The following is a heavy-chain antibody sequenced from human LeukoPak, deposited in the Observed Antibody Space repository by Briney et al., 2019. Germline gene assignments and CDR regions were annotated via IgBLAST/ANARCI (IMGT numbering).Heavy chain of an antibody. J-gene: IGHJ4*02. CDR2: FYPDVNT. D-gene: IGHD3-16*01. CDR1: GFTVSTNY. CDR3: ARGWGAYYFDY. Sequence: PGGSLRLSCAASGFTVSTNYMNWVRQAPRKGLEWVSVFYPDVNTYYADSVTGRFTLSRDTSENTLYLQMNSLRAEDTAVYYCARGWGAYYFDYWGQGTLVTVSS. V-gene: IGHV3-66*01.